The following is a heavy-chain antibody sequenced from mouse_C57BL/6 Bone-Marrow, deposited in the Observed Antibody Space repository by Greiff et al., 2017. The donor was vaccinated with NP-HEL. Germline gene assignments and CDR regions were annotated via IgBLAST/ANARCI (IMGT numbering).Heavy chain of an antibody. Sequence: EVKVEESGGGLVQPGGSMKLSCVASGFTFSNYWMNWVRQSTEKGLEWVAQIRLKSDNYATHYAESVKGRFTISRDDSKSSVYLQMNNLRAEDTGIYYCTWMIYLDYWGQGTTLTVSS. J-gene: IGHJ2*01. CDR2: IRLKSDNYAT. V-gene: IGHV6-3*01. CDR1: GFTFSNYW. D-gene: IGHD2-3*01. CDR3: TWMIYLDY.